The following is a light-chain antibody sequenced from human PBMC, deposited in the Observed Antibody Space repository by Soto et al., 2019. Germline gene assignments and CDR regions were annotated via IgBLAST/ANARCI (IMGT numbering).Light chain of an antibody. CDR2: EVT. CDR3: SSYGGTNNVV. J-gene: IGLJ2*01. CDR1: SSDVGGYKY. V-gene: IGLV2-8*01. Sequence: QSALTQPPSASGSPGQSVTISCTGTSSDVGGYKYVSWYQHHPGKAPKVVIYEVTKRPSGVPDRFSGSQSGNTASLTVSGRQDEDEADYYCSSYGGTNNVVFGGGTKLTVL.